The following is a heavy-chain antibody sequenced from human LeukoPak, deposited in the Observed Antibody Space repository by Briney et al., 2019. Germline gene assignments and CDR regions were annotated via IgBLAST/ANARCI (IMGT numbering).Heavy chain of an antibody. CDR1: GDSVSSNSAA. D-gene: IGHD5-24*01. CDR2: TYYRSKWHN. J-gene: IGHJ5*02. Sequence: SQTLSLTCVISGDSVSSNSAAWTWIRQSPSRGLEWPGRTYYRSKWHNDYGVSVKSRITINPDTSKNQFSLQLNSVTPEDTAIYYCARDQMGFDPWGQGILVTVSS. CDR3: ARDQMGFDP. V-gene: IGHV6-1*01.